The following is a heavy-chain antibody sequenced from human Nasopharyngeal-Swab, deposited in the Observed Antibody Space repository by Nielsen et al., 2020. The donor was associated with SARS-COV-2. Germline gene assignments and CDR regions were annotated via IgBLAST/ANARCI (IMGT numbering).Heavy chain of an antibody. CDR2: IIPIFGTA. V-gene: IGHV1-69*13. CDR3: VYGSGSYYNLYY. J-gene: IGHJ4*02. Sequence: SVNVSCTDSRGTFSSYAISWVRKAPGQGLEWMGGIIPIFGTANYAQKFQGRVTITADESTSTAYMELSSLRSEDTAVYYCVYGSGSYYNLYYWGQGTLVTVSS. D-gene: IGHD3-10*01. CDR1: RGTFSSYA.